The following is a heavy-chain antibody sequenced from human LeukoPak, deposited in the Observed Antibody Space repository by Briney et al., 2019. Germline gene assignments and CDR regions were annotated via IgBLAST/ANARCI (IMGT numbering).Heavy chain of an antibody. Sequence: AGSLRLSCAASGVTFSTHAINWVRQAPGKGMGWDSGISGSGDSTYYADSVKGRLTILRDNSKKTLFFQMNSLIAADTAVIYFAKDRRYWGQGTLVTVS. J-gene: IGHJ4*02. CDR2: ISGSGDST. CDR3: AKDRRY. CDR1: GVTFSTHA. V-gene: IGHV3-23*01.